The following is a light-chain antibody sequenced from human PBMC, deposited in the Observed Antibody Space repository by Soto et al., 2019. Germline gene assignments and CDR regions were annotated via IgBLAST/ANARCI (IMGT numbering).Light chain of an antibody. CDR2: EVN. CDR1: SSDVGGYNY. J-gene: IGLJ1*01. CDR3: SSYAGSSNV. V-gene: IGLV2-8*01. Sequence: QPVLPQPPSASGSPGQSVAISSTGTSSDVGGYNYVSWYQQHPGKAPKLMIYEVNKRPSGVPDRFSGSKSGNTASLTVSGLQAEDEADYYCSSYAGSSNVFGTGTKVTVL.